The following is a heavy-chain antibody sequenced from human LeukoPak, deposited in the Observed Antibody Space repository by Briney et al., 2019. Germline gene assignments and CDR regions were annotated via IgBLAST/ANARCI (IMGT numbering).Heavy chain of an antibody. CDR2: INPSGGST. V-gene: IGHV1-46*01. Sequence: GASVKVSCKASGYTFTSYYMHWVRQAPGQGLEWMGIINPSGGSTSYAQKFQGRVTMTTDTSTSTAYMELRSLRSDDTAVYYCARAGPFLRFLDSGYRYWGQGTLVTVSS. CDR1: GYTFTSYY. CDR3: ARAGPFLRFLDSGYRY. J-gene: IGHJ4*02. D-gene: IGHD3-3*01.